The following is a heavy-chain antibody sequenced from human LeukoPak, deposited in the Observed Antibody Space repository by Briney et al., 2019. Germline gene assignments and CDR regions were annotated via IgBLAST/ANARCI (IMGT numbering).Heavy chain of an antibody. J-gene: IGHJ3*02. V-gene: IGHV3-11*05. CDR1: GFTFSDYY. Sequence: GGSLRLSCAASGFTFSDYYMSWIRQAPGKGLEWVSYISSSSSYTNYADSVKGRFTISRDNAKNSLYLQMSSLRAEDTAVYYCARGRYDSSGYNAFDIWGQGTMVTVSS. CDR3: ARGRYDSSGYNAFDI. CDR2: ISSSSSYT. D-gene: IGHD3-22*01.